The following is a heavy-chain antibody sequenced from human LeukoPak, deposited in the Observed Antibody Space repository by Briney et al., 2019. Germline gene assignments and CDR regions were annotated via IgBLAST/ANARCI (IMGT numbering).Heavy chain of an antibody. CDR1: GFTFSSYA. Sequence: PGGSLRLSCAASGFTFSSYAMSWVRQAPGKGLDWVSAISGSGRSTYYADSVKGRFTISRDNSKNTLYLQMNSLRAEDTAVYYCAKDVRLEGFGPWGQGTLVTVSS. V-gene: IGHV3-23*01. CDR2: ISGSGRST. CDR3: AKDVRLEGFGP. J-gene: IGHJ5*02. D-gene: IGHD1-1*01.